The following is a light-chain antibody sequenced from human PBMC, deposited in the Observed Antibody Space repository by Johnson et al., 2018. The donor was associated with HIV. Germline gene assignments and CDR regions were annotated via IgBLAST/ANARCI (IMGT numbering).Light chain of an antibody. CDR2: EDN. V-gene: IGLV1-51*02. J-gene: IGLJ1*01. Sequence: QPVLTQPPSVSAAPGQKVTISCSGSSSNIGNNYISWYQQLPGAAPTLLIYEDNKRPSGIPDRFSGSKSGTSATLGITGLQTGDEADYYCGTWDSSLSVLYVFGTGTKVTVL. CDR3: GTWDSSLSVLYV. CDR1: SSNIGNNY.